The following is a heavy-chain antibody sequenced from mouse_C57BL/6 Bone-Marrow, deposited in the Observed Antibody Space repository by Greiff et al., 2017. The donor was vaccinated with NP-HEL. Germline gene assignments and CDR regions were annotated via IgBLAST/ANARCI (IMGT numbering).Heavy chain of an antibody. D-gene: IGHD1-3*01. CDR3: VRPYKGAMDY. CDR2: IRSKSNNYAT. V-gene: IGHV10-1*01. CDR1: GFSFNTYA. J-gene: IGHJ4*01. Sequence: EVHLVESGGGLVQPKGSLKLSCAASGFSFNTYAMNWVRQAPGKGLEWVARIRSKSNNYATYYADSVKDRFTISRDDSESMLYLQMNNLKTEDTAMYYCVRPYKGAMDYWGQGTSVTVSS.